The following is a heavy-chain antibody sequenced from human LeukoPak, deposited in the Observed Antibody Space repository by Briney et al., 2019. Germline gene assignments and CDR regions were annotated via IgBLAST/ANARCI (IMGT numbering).Heavy chain of an antibody. V-gene: IGHV3-23*01. CDR1: GFTFSTYV. CDR3: ARRNWNDQYYYYGMDV. D-gene: IGHD1-1*01. Sequence: GGSLRLSCAASGFTFSTYVMNWVRQAPGKGLEWVSVISDSGGSTYSADSVRGRFTISRDNSKNTLYLQMNSLRAEDTAVYHCARRNWNDQYYYYGMDVWGPGTTVTVSS. J-gene: IGHJ6*02. CDR2: ISDSGGST.